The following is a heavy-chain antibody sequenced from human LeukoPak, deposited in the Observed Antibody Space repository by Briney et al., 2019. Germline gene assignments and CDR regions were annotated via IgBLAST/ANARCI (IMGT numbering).Heavy chain of an antibody. D-gene: IGHD2-15*01. J-gene: IGHJ6*02. Sequence: ASVKVSCKASGYTFTGYYMHWVRQAPGQGLEWMGWINPNSGGTNYAQKFQGRVTMTRDTSISTAYMELSRLRSDDTAVYYCARGPSCSGGSCYSFLYYYYGMDVWGQGTTVTVSS. CDR1: GYTFTGYY. CDR3: ARGPSCSGGSCYSFLYYYYGMDV. V-gene: IGHV1-2*02. CDR2: INPNSGGT.